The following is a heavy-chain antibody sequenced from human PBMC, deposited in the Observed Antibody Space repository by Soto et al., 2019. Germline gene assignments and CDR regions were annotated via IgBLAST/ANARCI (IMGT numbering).Heavy chain of an antibody. D-gene: IGHD1-1*01. CDR2: INPNNGVT. J-gene: IGHJ4*01. Sequence: ASVKVSCKASGYTFTGYYLHWVRQAPGQGLEWMGWINPNNGVTHFAQNFQGRVTMTRDTAISTAYMDLSSLRSDDTAVYYCARGRFQTQRKTTAYYFDYWGQGTLVTSPQ. V-gene: IGHV1-2*02. CDR3: ARGRFQTQRKTTAYYFDY. CDR1: GYTFTGYY.